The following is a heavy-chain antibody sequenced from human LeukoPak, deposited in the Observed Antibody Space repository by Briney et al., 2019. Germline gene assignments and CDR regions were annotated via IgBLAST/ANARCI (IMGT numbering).Heavy chain of an antibody. CDR1: GGSFSGYY. V-gene: IGHV4-34*01. J-gene: IGHJ5*02. CDR3: ARGKNIAVAGTDWFDP. Sequence: SETLSLTCAVYGGSFSGYYWSWIRQPPGKGLEWIGEINHSGSTNYNPSLKSRVTISVDTSKNPFSLKLSSVTAADTAVYYCARGKNIAVAGTDWFDPWGQGTLVTVSS. D-gene: IGHD6-19*01. CDR2: INHSGST.